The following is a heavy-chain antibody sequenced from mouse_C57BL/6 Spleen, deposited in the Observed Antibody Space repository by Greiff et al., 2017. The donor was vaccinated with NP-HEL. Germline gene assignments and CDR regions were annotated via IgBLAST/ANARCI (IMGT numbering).Heavy chain of an antibody. D-gene: IGHD2-4*01. CDR3: ARGIYYDYGDYAMDY. V-gene: IGHV1-55*01. CDR1: GYTFTSYW. Sequence: QVQLQQPGAELVKPGASVKMSCKASGYTFTSYWITWVKQRPGQGLEWIGDIYPGSGSTNYNEKFKSKATLTVDTSSSTAYMQLSSLTSEDSAVYYCARGIYYDYGDYAMDYWGQGASVTVSS. CDR2: IYPGSGST. J-gene: IGHJ4*01.